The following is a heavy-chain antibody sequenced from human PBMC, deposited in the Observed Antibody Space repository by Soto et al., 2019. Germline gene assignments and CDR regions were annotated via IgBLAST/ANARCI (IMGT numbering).Heavy chain of an antibody. CDR2: IIPILGIA. J-gene: IGHJ3*02. Sequence: QVQLVQSGAEVQKPGSSVKVSCKASGGTFSSYTISWVRQAPGQGLEWMGRIIPILGIANYAQKFQGRVTITADKSTSTAYMELRSLRSEETAVYYYASLPPGHSSGWYARSVPAFDIWGRGTMVTVSS. CDR1: GGTFSSYT. V-gene: IGHV1-69*02. D-gene: IGHD6-19*01. CDR3: ASLPPGHSSGWYARSVPAFDI.